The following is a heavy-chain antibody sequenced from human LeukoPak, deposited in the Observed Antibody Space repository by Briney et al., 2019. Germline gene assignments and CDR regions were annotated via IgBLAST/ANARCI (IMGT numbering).Heavy chain of an antibody. D-gene: IGHD4-23*01. CDR3: SSDPYGGNTGVFDY. J-gene: IGHJ4*02. V-gene: IGHV3-66*02. CDR1: GFTVSSNY. Sequence: PGWSLRLSCAASGFTVSSNYMSWVRQAPGKGLEWVSVIYSGGSTYYADCVKGQFTISRDNSKSTLYLQMNNLRAEDPAVCCVSSDPYGGNTGVFDYGGQGTRVTVTS. CDR2: IYSGGST.